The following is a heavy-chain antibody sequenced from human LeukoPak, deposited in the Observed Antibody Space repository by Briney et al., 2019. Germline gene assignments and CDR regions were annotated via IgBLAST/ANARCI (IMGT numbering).Heavy chain of an antibody. J-gene: IGHJ6*02. V-gene: IGHV3-53*01. CDR3: ARGDSYYYGMDV. Sequence: GSLRLSCVASGFTVSTYHMSWVRQAPGKGLERVSITYVGGNTYYADSVKGRFTISRDNSKNTLYLQMNSLRAEDTAVYYCARGDSYYYGMDVWGQGTTVTVSS. CDR2: TYVGGNT. CDR1: GFTVSTYH.